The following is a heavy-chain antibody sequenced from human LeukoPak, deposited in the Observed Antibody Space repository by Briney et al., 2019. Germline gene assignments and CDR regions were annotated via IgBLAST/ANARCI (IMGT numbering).Heavy chain of an antibody. CDR1: GDSISSYY. CDR3: ARHRRSREQFDY. V-gene: IGHV4-4*09. D-gene: IGHD1-26*01. Sequence: KPSETLSLTCTVSGDSISSYYWSWIRQPPGKGLEWIGYIYTSGSTNYNPSLKSRVTISVDTSKNQFSLKLSSVTAADTAVYYCARHRRSREQFDYWGQGTLVTVSS. CDR2: IYTSGST. J-gene: IGHJ4*02.